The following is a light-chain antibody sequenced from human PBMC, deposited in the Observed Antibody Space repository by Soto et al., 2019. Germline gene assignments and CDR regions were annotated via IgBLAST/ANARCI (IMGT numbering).Light chain of an antibody. J-gene: IGKJ1*01. Sequence: DTQMTQSPSSLSASVGDRISITCRASQTVSTYLNWYQQKPGKAPTLLISATSTLQSGVPSRFSGSGSGTEFTLTITSMQPEDFATYYCQQTYTTPRTFGQGTKGDIK. CDR1: QTVSTY. CDR2: ATS. CDR3: QQTYTTPRT. V-gene: IGKV1-39*01.